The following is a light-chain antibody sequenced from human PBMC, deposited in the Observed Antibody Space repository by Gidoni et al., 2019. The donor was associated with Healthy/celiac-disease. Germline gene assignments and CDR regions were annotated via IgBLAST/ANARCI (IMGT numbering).Light chain of an antibody. CDR1: SRDVGGYNY. J-gene: IGLJ2*01. CDR3: SSYAGSNNVV. CDR2: KVS. Sequence: QSALTQPPSASGSPGQSVTISCTGTSRDVGGYNYVSWYQQHPGKAPKLMISKVSKRPSGVPDRFSGSKSGNTASLTVSGLQAEDEADYYCSSYAGSNNVVFGGGTKLTVL. V-gene: IGLV2-8*01.